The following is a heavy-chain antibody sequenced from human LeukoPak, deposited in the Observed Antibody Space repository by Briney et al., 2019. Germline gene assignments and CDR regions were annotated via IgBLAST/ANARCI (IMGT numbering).Heavy chain of an antibody. J-gene: IGHJ3*02. CDR1: GFTFSSYS. CDR3: ARDGMVRGVIIWDAFDI. CDR2: ISSSSTI. D-gene: IGHD3-10*01. Sequence: GGSLRLSCAASGFTFSSYSMNWVRQAPGKGLEWVSYISSSSTIYYADSVKGRFTISRDNAKNSLYLQMNSLRDEDTAVYYCARDGMVRGVIIWDAFDIWGQGTMVTVSS. V-gene: IGHV3-48*02.